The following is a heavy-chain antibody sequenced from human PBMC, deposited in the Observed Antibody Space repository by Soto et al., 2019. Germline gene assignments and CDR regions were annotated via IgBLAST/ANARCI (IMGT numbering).Heavy chain of an antibody. CDR3: ARVGCSGNFCYDGLDV. CDR2: ISKSASTI. V-gene: IGHV3-11*01. Sequence: QVQLVESGGGLVKPGGSLRLSCAASGFTFSDYYMTWIRQAPGKGLECISYISKSASTIKYAESVKGRFTISRDNAKNSLSLLMNSLRAEDTAVYYCARVGCSGNFCYDGLDVWGQGTAVTVSS. CDR1: GFTFSDYY. J-gene: IGHJ6*02. D-gene: IGHD3-22*01.